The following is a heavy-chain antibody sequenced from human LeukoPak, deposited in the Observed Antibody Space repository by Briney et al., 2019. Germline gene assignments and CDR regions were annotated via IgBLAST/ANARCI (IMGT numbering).Heavy chain of an antibody. J-gene: IGHJ3*02. CDR1: GFTFSSYN. Sequence: GGSLRLSCAASGFTFSSYNMNWVRQAPGKGLEWVSTISGSGSKTYYADSVKGRFTISRDNSKNTLYLQMNSLRAEDTAVYYCAKDKEWDPVVTPVVDAFDIWGQGTLVTVSS. D-gene: IGHD4-23*01. CDR2: ISGSGSKT. V-gene: IGHV3-23*01. CDR3: AKDKEWDPVVTPVVDAFDI.